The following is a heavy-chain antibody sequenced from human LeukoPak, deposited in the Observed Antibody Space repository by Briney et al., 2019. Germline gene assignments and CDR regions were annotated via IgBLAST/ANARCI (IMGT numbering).Heavy chain of an antibody. CDR1: GGSISSYY. CDR2: IYYSGST. J-gene: IGHJ1*01. V-gene: IGHV4-59*01. CDR3: VRGETYYYDRSAYYPYAEYFQH. Sequence: SETLSLTCTVSGGSISSYYWSWIRQPPGKGLEWIGYIYYSGSTKYNPSLKSRVTISIDTSKNQFSLKLSSVTAADTAVYYCVRGETYYYDRSAYYPYAEYFQHWGQGSLVTVSS. D-gene: IGHD3-22*01.